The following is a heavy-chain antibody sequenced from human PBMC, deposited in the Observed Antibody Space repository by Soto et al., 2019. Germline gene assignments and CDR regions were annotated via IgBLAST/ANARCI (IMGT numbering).Heavy chain of an antibody. CDR3: GSMGRYYLLLTGYPRTVDY. CDR1: GFSLSTSGVG. V-gene: IGHV2-5*02. CDR2: IYWDDDK. Sequence: QITLKESGPTLVKPTQTLTLTCTFSGFSLSTSGVGVGWIRQPPGKALEWLALIYWDDDKRYSPSMKSRLTNTKDTPKNQLSLTMTHLAPVDLATYSCGSMGRYYLLLTGYPRTVDYWGEGTLVTVSS. J-gene: IGHJ4*02. D-gene: IGHD3-9*01.